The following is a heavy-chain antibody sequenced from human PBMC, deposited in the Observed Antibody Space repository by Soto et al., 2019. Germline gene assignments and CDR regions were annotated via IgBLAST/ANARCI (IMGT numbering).Heavy chain of an antibody. Sequence: KSSETLSLTCTVSCGSVSSSSYYWGWIRQPPGKGLEWIGTIYYTGSTSYSPSLKRRVTISVDTSKTQFSLNLSSVTATDTAVYYCAGRRAGDYYFDYWGQGTLVTVSS. J-gene: IGHJ4*02. CDR2: IYYTGST. V-gene: IGHV4-39*01. CDR1: CGSVSSSSYY. D-gene: IGHD1-26*01. CDR3: AGRRAGDYYFDY.